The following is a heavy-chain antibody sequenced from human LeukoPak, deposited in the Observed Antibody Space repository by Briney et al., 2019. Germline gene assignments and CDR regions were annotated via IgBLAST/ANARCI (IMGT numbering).Heavy chain of an antibody. CDR1: GGSISSGSYY. J-gene: IGHJ3*02. V-gene: IGHV4-61*02. Sequence: PSETLSLTCTVSGGSISSGSYYWSWIRQPAGKGLEWIGRISTRGTTLYNPSLKSRLTLSIDTSNNQFSLSLNSVTAADTAIYYCARDLLRGVTGSWFEAFDIWGQGTMVAVSS. D-gene: IGHD3-10*01. CDR2: ISTRGTT. CDR3: ARDLLRGVTGSWFEAFDI.